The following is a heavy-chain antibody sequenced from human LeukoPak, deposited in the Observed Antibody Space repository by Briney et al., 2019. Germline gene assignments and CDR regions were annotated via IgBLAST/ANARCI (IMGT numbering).Heavy chain of an antibody. D-gene: IGHD3-22*01. CDR2: INPNSGGT. CDR3: ASLYCDSSGYLNWFDP. V-gene: IGHV1-2*02. J-gene: IGHJ5*02. CDR1: GYTFTGYY. Sequence: ASVKVSCKASGYTFTGYYMHWVRQAPGQGLEWMGWINPNSGGTNYAQKFQGRVTMTRDTSISTAYMELSRLRSDDTAVYYCASLYCDSSGYLNWFDPWGQGTLVTVSS.